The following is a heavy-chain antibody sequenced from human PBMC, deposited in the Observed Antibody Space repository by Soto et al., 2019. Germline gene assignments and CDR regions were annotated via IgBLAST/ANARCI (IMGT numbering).Heavy chain of an antibody. V-gene: IGHV3-23*01. CDR3: AKDIRRIPYDTKKWFDP. Sequence: PGESLKISCAASGFTFSSDAMSWVRQAPGKGLEWVSAISGSGGSTYYADSVKGRFTIPRDNSKNTLYLQMNSLRAEDTAVYYCAKDIRRIPYDTKKWFDPWGQGTLVTVSS. D-gene: IGHD3-9*01. J-gene: IGHJ5*02. CDR2: ISGSGGST. CDR1: GFTFSSDA.